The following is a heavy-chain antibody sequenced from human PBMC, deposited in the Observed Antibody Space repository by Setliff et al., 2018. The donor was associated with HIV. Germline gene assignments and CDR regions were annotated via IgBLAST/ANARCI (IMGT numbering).Heavy chain of an antibody. CDR2: IKKDGSEK. V-gene: IGHV3-7*05. J-gene: IGHJ5*02. D-gene: IGHD6-19*01. CDR1: GFAFSNYW. CDR3: ARDAALLDAVRLVGIAVPGVDR. Sequence: PGGSLRLSCAASGFAFSNYWMSWVRQAPGKGLEWVANIKKDGSEKSYVDSVKGRFTISRNNAKSSLYLQMNSLRAEDSAVYYCARDAALLDAVRLVGIAVPGVDRWGQGTLVTVSS.